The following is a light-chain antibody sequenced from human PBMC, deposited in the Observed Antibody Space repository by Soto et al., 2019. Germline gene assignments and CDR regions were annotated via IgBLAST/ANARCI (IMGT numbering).Light chain of an antibody. CDR1: QTVSGNY. Sequence: EIVLTQSAGTLSLSPGERATLSCWASQTVSGNYLAWFQQKPGQAPRLLIYAASTRAAGVPDRFSGSGSGTDCSLTINRLEPEDFAVYYCQHYGPAPLTFGQGTKVEMK. CDR3: QHYGPAPLT. J-gene: IGKJ1*01. CDR2: AAS. V-gene: IGKV3-20*01.